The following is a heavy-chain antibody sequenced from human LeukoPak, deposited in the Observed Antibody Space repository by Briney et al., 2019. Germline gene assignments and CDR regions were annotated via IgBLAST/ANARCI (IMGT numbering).Heavy chain of an antibody. Sequence: GGSLRLSCAASGFTFSSYSMNWVRQAPGKGLEWVSYISSSSSMIYYADSVKGRFTISRDNAKNSLYLQMNSLRAEDTAVYYCARLNLGYCSSTSCSLDYWGQGNLVTVSS. CDR2: ISSSSSMI. V-gene: IGHV3-48*04. D-gene: IGHD2-2*01. CDR3: ARLNLGYCSSTSCSLDY. J-gene: IGHJ4*02. CDR1: GFTFSSYS.